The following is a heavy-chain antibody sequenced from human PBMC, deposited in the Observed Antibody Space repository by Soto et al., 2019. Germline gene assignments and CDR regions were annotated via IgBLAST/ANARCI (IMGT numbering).Heavy chain of an antibody. CDR1: GFTFSSYA. J-gene: IGHJ4*02. V-gene: IGHV3-23*01. Sequence: GSLRLSCAASGFTFSSYAMSWVRQAPGKGLEWVSAISGSGGSTYYADSVKGRFTISRDNSKNTLYLQVNSLRAEDTAVYYCAKPTVVTPKGPPGYWGQGTLVTVSS. CDR3: AKPTVVTPKGPPGY. D-gene: IGHD2-21*02. CDR2: ISGSGGST.